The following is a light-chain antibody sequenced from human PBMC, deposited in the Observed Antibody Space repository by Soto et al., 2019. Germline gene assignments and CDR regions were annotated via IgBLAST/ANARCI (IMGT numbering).Light chain of an antibody. V-gene: IGKV3-20*01. CDR1: QSVSGSY. Sequence: EIVMTQSPATLSVSPGERATLSCRASQSVSGSYLAWYQQKPGQAPRLLIYGASSRATGIPDRFSGTGSGTDFTLTISRLEPADFAVYYCQQYGSSRRTFGQGTKVDIK. CDR3: QQYGSSRRT. J-gene: IGKJ1*01. CDR2: GAS.